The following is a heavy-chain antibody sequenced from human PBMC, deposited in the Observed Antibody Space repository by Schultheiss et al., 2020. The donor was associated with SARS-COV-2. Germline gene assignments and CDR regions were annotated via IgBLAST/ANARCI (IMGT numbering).Heavy chain of an antibody. J-gene: IGHJ4*02. CDR1: GFTFSSYG. CDR2: IWYDGSNK. D-gene: IGHD6-6*01. V-gene: IGHV3-33*03. Sequence: GGSLRLSCAASGFTFSSYGMHWVRQAPGKGLEWVAVIWYDGSNKYYADSVKGRFTISRDNAKNSLYLQMNSLRAEDTAVYYCAKEIAARRPGNFDYWGQGTVVTVAS. CDR3: AKEIAARRPGNFDY.